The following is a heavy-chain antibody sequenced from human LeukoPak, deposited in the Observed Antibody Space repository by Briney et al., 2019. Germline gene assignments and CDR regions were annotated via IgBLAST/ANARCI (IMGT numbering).Heavy chain of an antibody. D-gene: IGHD2-2*01. V-gene: IGHV4-4*09. J-gene: IGHJ6*03. CDR1: GGSISGYF. CDR3: ARHNPPPTGFCSGTSCFMSGSQYFYMDV. Sequence: SETLSLTCTVSGGSISGYFWSWIRQPPGKRPEWIGYIYSTGTTNYSPSLSSRVTISVDTSKNQLSLNLRFVTATDTAVYHCARHNPPPTGFCSGTSCFMSGSQYFYMDVWGKGTSVTVS. CDR2: IYSTGTT.